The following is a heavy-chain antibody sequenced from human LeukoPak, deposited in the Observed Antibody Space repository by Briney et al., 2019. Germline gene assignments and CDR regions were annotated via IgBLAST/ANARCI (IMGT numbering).Heavy chain of an antibody. CDR3: AKDPLGGDETDY. CDR1: GITIRNYG. Sequence: RGSLRLSCAASGITIRNYGMTGVRQAPGRGLHWVSSINNSGTRTFYEDSVSGRFTISRDDSKNTIYLQMNGLRAEDTAIYYCAKDPLGGDETDYWGQGILVTVSS. V-gene: IGHV3-23*05. D-gene: IGHD3-16*01. J-gene: IGHJ4*02. CDR2: INNSGTRT.